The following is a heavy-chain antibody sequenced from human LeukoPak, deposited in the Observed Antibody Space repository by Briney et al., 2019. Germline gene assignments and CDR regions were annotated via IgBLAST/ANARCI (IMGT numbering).Heavy chain of an antibody. CDR2: IYTSGST. CDR3: ARHLGVTRRPDSSGYYYVPDAFDI. Sequence: SQTLSLTCTVSGGSISSGSYYWSWIRQPAGKGLEWIGRIYTSGSTYYNPSLKSRVTISVDTSKNRFSLKLSSVTAADTAVYYCARHLGVTRRPDSSGYYYVPDAFDIWGQGTMVTVSS. D-gene: IGHD3-22*01. V-gene: IGHV4-61*02. J-gene: IGHJ3*02. CDR1: GGSISSGSYY.